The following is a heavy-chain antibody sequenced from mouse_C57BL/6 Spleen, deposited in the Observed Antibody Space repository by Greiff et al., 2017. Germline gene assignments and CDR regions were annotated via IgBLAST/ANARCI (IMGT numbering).Heavy chain of an antibody. J-gene: IGHJ3*01. D-gene: IGHD1-1*01. Sequence: VQLQESGAELVKPGASVKLSCKASGYTFTEYTIHWVKQRSGQGLEWIGWFYPGSGSIKYNEKFKDKATLTADKSSSTVYMELSRLTSEDSAVYFCARHEEADYYGSSWFAYWGQGTLVTVSA. CDR2: FYPGSGSI. V-gene: IGHV1-62-2*01. CDR3: ARHEEADYYGSSWFAY. CDR1: GYTFTEYT.